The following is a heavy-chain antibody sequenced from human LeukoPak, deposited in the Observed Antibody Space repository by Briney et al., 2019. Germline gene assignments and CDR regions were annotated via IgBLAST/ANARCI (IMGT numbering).Heavy chain of an antibody. CDR1: GFTFSSYA. V-gene: IGHV3-23*01. CDR2: ISGSGAST. J-gene: IGHJ4*02. Sequence: PGGSLRLSCAASGFTFSSYAMSWVRQAPGEGLEWVSAISGSGASTNYADSVKGRFTISRDNSKNTLYLQMNSLRAEDTAVYYCAAVAVYRPLDYWGQGTLVTVSS. D-gene: IGHD6-19*01. CDR3: AAVAVYRPLDY.